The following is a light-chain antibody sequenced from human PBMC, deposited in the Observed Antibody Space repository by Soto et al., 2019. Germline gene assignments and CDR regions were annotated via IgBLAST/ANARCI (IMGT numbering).Light chain of an antibody. CDR3: HQYGTAPLT. V-gene: IGKV3-11*01. J-gene: IGKJ3*01. CDR1: QSVGSK. CDR2: DAS. Sequence: EIVLTQSPATLSLSPGEGATLSCRASQSVGSKLAWFQQKPGQAPRLLIYDASNRATGIPARFSGSGSGTDFTVTISSLEPEDFAVYYCHQYGTAPLTFGPGTKVDIK.